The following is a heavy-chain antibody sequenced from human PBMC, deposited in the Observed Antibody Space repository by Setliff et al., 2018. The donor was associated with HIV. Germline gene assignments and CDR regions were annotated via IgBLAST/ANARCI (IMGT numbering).Heavy chain of an antibody. CDR3: ARERSALLWKNWFDP. CDR2: IYTSGST. D-gene: IGHD3-10*01. Sequence: PSETLSLTCTVPGGSISSGSYYWSWIRQPAGKGLEWIGHIYTSGSTNYNPALKSRVTISVDTSKNQFSLKLSSVTAADTAVYYCARERSALLWKNWFDPWGQGTLVTVSS. J-gene: IGHJ5*02. CDR1: GGSISSGSYY. V-gene: IGHV4-61*09.